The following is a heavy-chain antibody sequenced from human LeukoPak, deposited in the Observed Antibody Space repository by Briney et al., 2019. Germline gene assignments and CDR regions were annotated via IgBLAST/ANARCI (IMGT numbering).Heavy chain of an antibody. J-gene: IGHJ4*02. CDR2: IYYSGST. CDR3: ARVVTQGYFDY. V-gene: IGHV4-30-4*08. Sequence: SETLSLTCTVSGGSISSGDYYWSWIRQPPGTGLEWIGYIYYSGSTYYNPSLKSRVTISVDTPKNQFSLKLSSVTAADTAVYYCARVVTQGYFDYWGQGTLVTVSS. D-gene: IGHD4-23*01. CDR1: GGSISSGDYY.